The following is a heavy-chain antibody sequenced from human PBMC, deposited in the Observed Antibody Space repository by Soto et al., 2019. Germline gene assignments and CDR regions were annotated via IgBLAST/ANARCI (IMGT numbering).Heavy chain of an antibody. D-gene: IGHD3-16*01. J-gene: IGHJ4*02. CDR1: GGSISSGGYY. CDR2: IYYSGST. CDR3: ARSPQIMITVGGAQIGGGFDY. Sequence: QVQLQESGPGLVKPSQTLSLTCTVSGGSISSGGYYWSWIRQHPGKGLEWIGYIYYSGSTYYTPSLKSRVTISVDTSKNQFSLKLSSVTAADTAVYYCARSPQIMITVGGAQIGGGFDYWCQGTLVTVSS. V-gene: IGHV4-31*03.